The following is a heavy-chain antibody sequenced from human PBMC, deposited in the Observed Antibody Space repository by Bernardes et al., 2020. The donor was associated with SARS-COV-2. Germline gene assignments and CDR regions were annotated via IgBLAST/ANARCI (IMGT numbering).Heavy chain of an antibody. Sequence: AGVKVPRTSSGYTFSDYYTHWLRQAPGQGLEWMGWISPKSGATNHAQKFQGRVTMTRDTSISTDYMELSSLRSDDTAVYYCARTFYYDRGGDSLFDLWGQGTPVTVSS. CDR1: GYTFSDYY. V-gene: IGHV1-2*02. J-gene: IGHJ4*02. D-gene: IGHD2-21*01. CDR3: ARTFYYDRGGDSLFDL. CDR2: ISPKSGAT.